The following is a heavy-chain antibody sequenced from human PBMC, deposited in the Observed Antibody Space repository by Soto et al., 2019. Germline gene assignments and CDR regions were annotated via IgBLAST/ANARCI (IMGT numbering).Heavy chain of an antibody. CDR3: ARDKITGRFDY. CDR2: INHSGSS. CDR1: GGSFSGYD. V-gene: IGHV4-34*01. J-gene: IGHJ4*02. Sequence: QVQLQQWGAGLLKPSETLSLTCAVYGGSFSGYDWTWIRQPPGTGLEWIGEINHSGSSNYNPSLKRRVAISVGTSKNQFSLKLTSVTAAEAAVYACARDKITGRFDYWSQGTLVTVSS. D-gene: IGHD2-8*02.